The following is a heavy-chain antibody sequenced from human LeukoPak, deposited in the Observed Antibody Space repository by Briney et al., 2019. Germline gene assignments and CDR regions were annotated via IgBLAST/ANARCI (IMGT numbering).Heavy chain of an antibody. D-gene: IGHD5-18*01. CDR3: AVDTTMLYYFDY. V-gene: IGHV4-34*01. J-gene: IGHJ4*02. Sequence: SETLSLTCAVYGGSFSGYYWSWIRQPPGKGLEWIGEINHSGSTNYNPSLKSRVTISRDTSKNQFSLKLRSVTAADTAVYYCAVDTTMLYYFDYWGQGTLVTVSS. CDR1: GGSFSGYY. CDR2: INHSGST.